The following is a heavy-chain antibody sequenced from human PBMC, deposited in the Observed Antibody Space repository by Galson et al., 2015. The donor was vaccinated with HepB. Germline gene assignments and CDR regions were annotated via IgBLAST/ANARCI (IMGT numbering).Heavy chain of an antibody. CDR3: ARVPVEMATKTRLSDY. J-gene: IGHJ4*02. CDR2: ISSSSYI. V-gene: IGHV3-21*01. D-gene: IGHD5-24*01. Sequence: SLRLSCAASGFTFSSYSMNWVRQAPGKGLEWVSSISSSSYIYYAESVKGRFTISRDNAKNSLYLQMNSLRAEDTAVYYCARVPVEMATKTRLSDYWGQGTLVTVSS. CDR1: GFTFSSYS.